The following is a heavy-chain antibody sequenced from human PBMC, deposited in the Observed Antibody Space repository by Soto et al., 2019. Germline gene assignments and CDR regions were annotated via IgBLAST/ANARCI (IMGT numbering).Heavy chain of an antibody. Sequence: PSETLSLTCTVSGGSISSYYWSWIRQPPGKGLEWIGYIYYSGSTNYNPSLKSRVTISVDTSKNQFSLRLTSVTAADTAVYYCVCESYIGYGHAIDYWGPGTLVTVSS. J-gene: IGHJ4*02. CDR2: IYYSGST. D-gene: IGHD5-12*01. CDR1: GGSISSYY. CDR3: VCESYIGYGHAIDY. V-gene: IGHV4-59*01.